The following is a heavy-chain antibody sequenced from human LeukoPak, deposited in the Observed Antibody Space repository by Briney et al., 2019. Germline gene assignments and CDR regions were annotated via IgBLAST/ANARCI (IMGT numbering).Heavy chain of an antibody. J-gene: IGHJ4*02. CDR2: ISYSGST. Sequence: PETLSLTCTVSGDSITSNTYSWGWIRQPPGKGLEWIGTISYSGSTYFNPSLKSRVTISVDTSKNHLSLKLTSVTAADTAVYYCARQRGVNQPFDYWAQGTLVTVSS. CDR3: ARQRGVNQPFDY. CDR1: GDSITSNTYS. D-gene: IGHD4-23*01. V-gene: IGHV4-39*01.